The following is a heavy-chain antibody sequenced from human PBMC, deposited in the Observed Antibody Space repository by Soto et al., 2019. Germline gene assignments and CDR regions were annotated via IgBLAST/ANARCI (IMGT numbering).Heavy chain of an antibody. CDR1: GGSISSSSYY. Sequence: QLQLQESGPGLVKPSETLSLTCTVSGGSISSSSYYWGWIRQPPGKVLEWIGTIYYSGSTYYNPSLKSRVTISVDTSKNQFSLKLSSVTAADTAVYYCAGRDGYSGSYFYFDYWGQGTLVTVSS. CDR2: IYYSGST. V-gene: IGHV4-39*01. J-gene: IGHJ4*02. CDR3: AGRDGYSGSYFYFDY. D-gene: IGHD1-26*01.